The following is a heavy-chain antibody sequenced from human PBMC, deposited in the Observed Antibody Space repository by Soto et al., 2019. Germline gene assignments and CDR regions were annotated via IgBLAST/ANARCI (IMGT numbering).Heavy chain of an antibody. J-gene: IGHJ4*02. CDR1: GFTFSNFA. CDR3: XXXXXXXXXXXWGFDF. CDR2: ILGGGGAT. V-gene: IGHV3-23*01. D-gene: IGHD7-27*01. Sequence: EVQLLESGGGLVQPGGSLRLSCAASGFTFSNFALSWVRQAPGKGPQWVSSILGGGGATFYADSVKGRFTISRDNSKXXXXXXXXXXXXXXXXXXXXXXXXXXXXXXXWGFDFWGRGTLVTVSS.